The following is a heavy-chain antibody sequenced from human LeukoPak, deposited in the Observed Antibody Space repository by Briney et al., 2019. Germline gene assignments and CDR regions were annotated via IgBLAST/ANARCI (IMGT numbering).Heavy chain of an antibody. CDR1: GGSISSSSYY. J-gene: IGHJ4*02. D-gene: IGHD5-12*01. CDR3: ASHRGFPFFDY. CDR2: IYYSGST. Sequence: SEALSLTCTVSGGSISSSSYYWGWIRQPPGKGLEWIGSIYYSGSTYYNPSLKSRVTISVDTSKNQFSLKLSSVTAADTAVYYCASHRGFPFFDYWGQGTLVTVSS. V-gene: IGHV4-39*07.